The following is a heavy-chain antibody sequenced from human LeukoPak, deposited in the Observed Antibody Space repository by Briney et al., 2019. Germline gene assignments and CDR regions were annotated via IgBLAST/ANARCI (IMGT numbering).Heavy chain of an antibody. J-gene: IGHJ4*02. CDR2: IIPILGIA. D-gene: IGHD6-6*01. CDR1: GGTFSSYT. Sequence: SVKVSCKASGGTFSSYTISWVRQAPGQGLEWMGRIIPILGIANYAQKFQGRVTITADKSTSTAYMGLSSLRSEDTAVYYCARGPYSSSPVWLSYWGQGTLVTVSS. CDR3: ARGPYSSSPVWLSY. V-gene: IGHV1-69*02.